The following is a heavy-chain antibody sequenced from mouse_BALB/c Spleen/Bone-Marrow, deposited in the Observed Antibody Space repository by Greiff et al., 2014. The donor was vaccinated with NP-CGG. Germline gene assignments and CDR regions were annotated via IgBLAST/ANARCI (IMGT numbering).Heavy chain of an antibody. J-gene: IGHJ3*01. CDR3: APYYYGRWFTY. CDR1: GFNIKDPY. Sequence: EVQLQQSGAELVKPGASVKLSCTASGFNIKDPYMHWVKQRPEQGLEWIGRIDPANGNKKYDPKFQGKATITADISSNTAYLQLSSLTSEDTAVYYCAPYYYGRWFTYWGQGTLVTVSA. D-gene: IGHD1-1*01. V-gene: IGHV14-3*02. CDR2: IDPANGNK.